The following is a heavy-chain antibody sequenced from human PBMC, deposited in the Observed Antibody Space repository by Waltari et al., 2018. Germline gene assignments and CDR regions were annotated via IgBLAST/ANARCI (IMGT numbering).Heavy chain of an antibody. CDR1: GYSISSGYY. CDR3: ARDLPHNSGSDY. D-gene: IGHD1-20*01. J-gene: IGHJ4*02. CDR2: IWYDGSNK. Sequence: QVQLQESGPGLVKPSETLSLTCTVSGYSISSGYYWGWIRQPPGKGLEWVAVIWYDGSNKYYADSVKGRFTISRDNSKNTLYLQMNSLRAEDTAVYYCARDLPHNSGSDYWGQGTLVTVSS. V-gene: IGHV3-33*08.